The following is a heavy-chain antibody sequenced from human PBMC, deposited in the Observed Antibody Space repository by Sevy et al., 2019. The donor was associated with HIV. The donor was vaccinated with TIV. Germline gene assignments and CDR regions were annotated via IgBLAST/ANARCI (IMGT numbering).Heavy chain of an antibody. Sequence: ASVKVSCKASGGTFNNHAFSWVRQAPGQGLEWVGGIIPILGTINYAQKFQGRVTITADESADTVYMKLSSLRSEDTAVYFCAGDLMGATNGFDIWGQGTLVTVSS. D-gene: IGHD1-26*01. CDR3: AGDLMGATNGFDI. J-gene: IGHJ4*02. CDR1: GGTFNNHA. CDR2: IIPILGTI. V-gene: IGHV1-69*13.